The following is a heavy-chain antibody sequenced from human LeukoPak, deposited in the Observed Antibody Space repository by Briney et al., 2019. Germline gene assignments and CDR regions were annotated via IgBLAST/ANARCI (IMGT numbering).Heavy chain of an antibody. CDR2: IYYSGST. V-gene: IGHV4-59*01. Sequence: SETLSLTCSVSGDSISSYYWSWIRQPPGKGLEWIGYIYYSGSTNYNPSLKSRVTISVDTSKNQFSLKLSSVTAADTAVYYCARGGDTFVVVTAIETWGQGTLVTVSS. J-gene: IGHJ4*02. CDR1: GDSISSYY. D-gene: IGHD2-21*02. CDR3: ARGGDTFVVVTAIET.